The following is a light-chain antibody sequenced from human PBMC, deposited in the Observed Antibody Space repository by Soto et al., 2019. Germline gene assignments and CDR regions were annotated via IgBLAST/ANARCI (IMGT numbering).Light chain of an antibody. J-gene: IGKJ5*01. CDR1: QSITSGY. Sequence: IVLTQSPGTLSLFPGERATLSCRASQSITSGYLAGYQQKPGQSPRLLIYGASSRATGIPGRFSGSGSGTDFTLTITGLEPEDLAVYYCQQYGSSPTCGQGTRLEIK. CDR2: GAS. V-gene: IGKV3-20*01. CDR3: QQYGSSPT.